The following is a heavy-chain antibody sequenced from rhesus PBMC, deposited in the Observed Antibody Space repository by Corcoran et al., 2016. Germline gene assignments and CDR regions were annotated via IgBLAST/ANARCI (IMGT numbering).Heavy chain of an antibody. J-gene: IGHJ4*01. CDR1: GSTSNAYHY. CDR3: ESEYCSCSGYYQCFDS. CDR2: IHGNNVST. D-gene: IGHD2-21*01. Sequence: QVQLQAAGPGLVQSAEPLSLTSAVAGSTSNAYHYCNWLRHPPGKGLGGIGNIHGNNVSTYYHPSLQTLATLSKDTSKTQFSLNPRSMTAAATAVYDVESEYCSCSGYYQCFDSWGQGVLVTVSS. V-gene: IGHV4S9*01.